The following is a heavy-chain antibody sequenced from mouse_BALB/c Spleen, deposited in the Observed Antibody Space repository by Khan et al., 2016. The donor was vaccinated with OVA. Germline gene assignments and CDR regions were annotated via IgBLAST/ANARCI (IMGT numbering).Heavy chain of an antibody. Sequence: VQLKQSGPDLVKPGASVKISCKASGYSFTLYYMPWVKQSHGKSLEWIGRVNPNTGGSDYNQEFKGKAILTVDKSSNTAYMELHSLTSEDSAVYYCARGYDFFAYWGQGTLVTVSA. CDR1: GYSFTLYY. CDR2: VNPNTGGS. V-gene: IGHV1-34*01. D-gene: IGHD2-14*01. J-gene: IGHJ3*01. CDR3: ARGYDFFAY.